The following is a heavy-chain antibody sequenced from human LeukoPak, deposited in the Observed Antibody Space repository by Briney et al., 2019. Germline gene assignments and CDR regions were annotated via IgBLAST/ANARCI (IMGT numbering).Heavy chain of an antibody. D-gene: IGHD6-13*01. J-gene: IGHJ4*02. CDR1: GFTFDDYA. V-gene: IGHV3-9*01. CDR3: AKDIITTSSSCVDY. CDR2: VSWNSGSI. Sequence: PGRSLRLSCAASGFTFDDYAMHWVRRAPGKGLEWVSGVSWNSGSIGYADSVKGRFTISRDNAKNSLYLQMNSLRAEDTALYYCAKDIITTSSSCVDYWGQGTLVTVSS.